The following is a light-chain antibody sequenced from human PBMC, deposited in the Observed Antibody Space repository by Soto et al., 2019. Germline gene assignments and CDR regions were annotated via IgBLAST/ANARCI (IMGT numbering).Light chain of an antibody. V-gene: IGKV3-20*01. Sequence: EIVLTQSPGTLSLSPGERATLSCRASQSVSSSYLAWYQQKPGQAPRLLICGASSRATGIPDRFSGSGSGTDFTLTISRLEPEDFAVYYCQQYGSSPTWTFGQGIKVEIK. J-gene: IGKJ1*01. CDR3: QQYGSSPTWT. CDR1: QSVSSSY. CDR2: GAS.